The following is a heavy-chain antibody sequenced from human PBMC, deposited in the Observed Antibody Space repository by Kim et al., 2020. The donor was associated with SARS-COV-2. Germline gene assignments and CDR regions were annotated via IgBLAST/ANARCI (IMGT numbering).Heavy chain of an antibody. Sequence: VSVKSRITINPDTSKNQFSLQLNSVTPEDTAVYYCARGLIAVAGTDWFDPWGQGTLVTVSS. CDR3: ARGLIAVAGTDWFDP. D-gene: IGHD6-19*01. J-gene: IGHJ5*02. V-gene: IGHV6-1*01.